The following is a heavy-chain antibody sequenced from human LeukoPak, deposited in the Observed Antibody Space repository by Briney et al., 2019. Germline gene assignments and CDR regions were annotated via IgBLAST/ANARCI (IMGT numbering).Heavy chain of an antibody. CDR3: ARDRDTAMGL. D-gene: IGHD5-18*01. Sequence: GGSLRLSCAASGFTFSNYAMHWVRRAPGKGLEWVAIISYDGNDKYYTDSVKGRFTISRDKSKNTLYLQMNSLRAEDTAVYYCARDRDTAMGLWGQGTLVTVSS. J-gene: IGHJ4*02. CDR2: ISYDGNDK. V-gene: IGHV3-30-3*01. CDR1: GFTFSNYA.